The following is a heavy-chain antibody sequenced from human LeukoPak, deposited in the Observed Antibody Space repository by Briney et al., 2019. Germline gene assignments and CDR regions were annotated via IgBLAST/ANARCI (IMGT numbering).Heavy chain of an antibody. CDR3: ARLAGGQWDY. V-gene: IGHV4-4*02. Sequence: SETLSLACAVSGGSISSSNWWSWVRQPPGKGLEWIGEIYHSGSTNYNPSLKSRVTISADKSISTAYLQWSSLKASDTAMYYCARLAGGQWDYWGQGTLVTVSS. CDR2: IYHSGST. CDR1: GGSISSSNW. D-gene: IGHD1-26*01. J-gene: IGHJ4*02.